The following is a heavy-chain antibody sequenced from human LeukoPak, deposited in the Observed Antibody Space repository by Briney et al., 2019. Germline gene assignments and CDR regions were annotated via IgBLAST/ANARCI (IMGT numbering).Heavy chain of an antibody. D-gene: IGHD1-1*01. Sequence: GGSLRLSCAASGFTFSSYWMSWVRQAPGKGLEGVANIKQDGSEKYYVDSVKGRFTISRDNAKNSLYLQMNSLRAEDTAVYYCAKENEAGPLNPFDYWGQGTLVTVSS. CDR3: AKENEAGPLNPFDY. V-gene: IGHV3-7*03. J-gene: IGHJ4*02. CDR2: IKQDGSEK. CDR1: GFTFSSYW.